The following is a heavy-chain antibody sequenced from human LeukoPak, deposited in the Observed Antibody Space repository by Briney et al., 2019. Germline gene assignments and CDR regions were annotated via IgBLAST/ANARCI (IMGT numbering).Heavy chain of an antibody. Sequence: PGGSLRLSCTASGFSLGDYAMSWFRQAPGKRLEWVGFIRSKAYGGTTEYAASVKGRFTISRDDSKSIAYLQMNSLKTEDTAVYYCTRVTDTAMALDYYYYGMDVWGQGTTVTVSS. CDR2: IRSKAYGGTT. CDR3: TRVTDTAMALDYYYYGMDV. V-gene: IGHV3-49*03. D-gene: IGHD5-18*01. CDR1: GFSLGDYA. J-gene: IGHJ6*02.